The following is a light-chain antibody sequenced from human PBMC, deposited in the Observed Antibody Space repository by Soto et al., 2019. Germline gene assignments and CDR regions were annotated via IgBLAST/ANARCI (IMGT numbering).Light chain of an antibody. J-gene: IGKJ1*01. CDR1: QSISSW. V-gene: IGKV1-5*01. CDR3: QQYNSYPWT. Sequence: DIQMTQSPSTLSASVGDRVTITCRASQSISSWLAWYQQKPGKAPKLLIYDAYSLESGVPSRFSGRGSGTEFTLTISSLQPDDFATYYCQQYNSYPWTFGQGTRVEIK. CDR2: DAY.